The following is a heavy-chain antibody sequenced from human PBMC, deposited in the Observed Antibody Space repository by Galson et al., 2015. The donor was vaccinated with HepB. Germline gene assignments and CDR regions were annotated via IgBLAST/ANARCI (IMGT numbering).Heavy chain of an antibody. CDR1: GFTFSSYS. Sequence: LRLSCAASGFTFSSYSMNWVRQAPGKGLEWVSYISSSSSTIYYADSVKGRFTISRDNAKNPLYLQMNSLRAEDTAVYYCARVATYYYGSGSYYNPLFDYWGQGTLVTVSS. V-gene: IGHV3-48*01. CDR3: ARVATYYYGSGSYYNPLFDY. J-gene: IGHJ4*02. D-gene: IGHD3-10*01. CDR2: ISSSSSTI.